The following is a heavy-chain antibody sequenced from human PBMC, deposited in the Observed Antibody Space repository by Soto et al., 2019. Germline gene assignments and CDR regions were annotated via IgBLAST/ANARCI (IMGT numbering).Heavy chain of an antibody. Sequence: VSVQVSRKAFLSILPQCTMQRARQADGQRLEWMGWINAANGNTEYSRKFYGRVTITTDTSASTGYMELSSLTSEDTAVYYCAREPNDSSAYYHHYYYGMDGWGQGNTVIVS. V-gene: IGHV1-3*01. CDR2: INAANGNT. D-gene: IGHD3-22*01. CDR1: LSILPQCT. CDR3: AREPNDSSAYYHHYYYGMDG. J-gene: IGHJ6*02.